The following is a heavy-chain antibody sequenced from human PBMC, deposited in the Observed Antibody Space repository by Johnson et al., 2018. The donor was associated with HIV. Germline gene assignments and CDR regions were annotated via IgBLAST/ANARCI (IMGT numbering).Heavy chain of an antibody. CDR2: ISWNSGSI. D-gene: IGHD3-22*01. CDR3: AKDVTMLVGGAFDI. CDR1: GFTFDDYA. V-gene: IGHV3-9*01. Sequence: VQLVESGGGLVQPGRSLRLSCAASGFTFDDYAMHWVRQAPGKGLEWVSGISWNSGSIGYADSVKGRFTISRDNAKNSLYLQMNSLRAEDTALYYCAKDVTMLVGGAFDIWGQGTMVTVSS. J-gene: IGHJ3*02.